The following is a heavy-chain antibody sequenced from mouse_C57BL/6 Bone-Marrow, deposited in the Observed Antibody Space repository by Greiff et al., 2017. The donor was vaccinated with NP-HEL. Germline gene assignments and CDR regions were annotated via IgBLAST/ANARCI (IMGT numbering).Heavy chain of an antibody. D-gene: IGHD1-1*01. J-gene: IGHJ4*01. CDR3: ARGTTVVAPLSMDY. Sequence: EVQLVESGPSLVRPSQTLSLTCTVTGFSINSDCYWIWIRQFPGNKLEYIGYTFYSGITYYNPSLESRTYITRDTSKNQFSLKLSSVTTEDTATYYGARGTTVVAPLSMDYWGQGTSVTVSS. CDR1: GFSINSDCY. V-gene: IGHV3-3*01. CDR2: TFYSGIT.